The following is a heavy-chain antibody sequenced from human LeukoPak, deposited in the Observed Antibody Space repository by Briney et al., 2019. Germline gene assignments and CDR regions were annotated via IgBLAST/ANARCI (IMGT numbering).Heavy chain of an antibody. CDR1: GGSISSGYY. CDR3: ARTEDMGYYSNFDY. J-gene: IGHJ4*02. V-gene: IGHV4-38-2*02. CDR2: IYHSGST. D-gene: IGHD2-2*01. Sequence: SETLSLTCTVSGGSISSGYYWGWIRQPPGKGLEWIGSIYHSGSTYYNPSLKSRVTISVDTSKNQFSLKLSSVTAADTAVYYCARTEDMGYYSNFDYWGQGTLVTVSS.